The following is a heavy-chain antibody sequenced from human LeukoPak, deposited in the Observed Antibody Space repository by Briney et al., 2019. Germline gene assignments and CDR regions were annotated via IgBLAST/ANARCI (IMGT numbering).Heavy chain of an antibody. CDR2: INPNSGGT. J-gene: IGHJ3*01. V-gene: IGHV1-2*02. Sequence: EASVKVSCKASGYTFTGYYMHWVRQAPGQGLEWMGWINPNSGGTNYAQNFQGSITMTRDTSISTAYMELSRLRSDDTAVYYCATTRRYYYDSSGPDAFDLWGQGTMVTVSS. CDR3: ATTRRYYYDSSGPDAFDL. D-gene: IGHD3-22*01. CDR1: GYTFTGYY.